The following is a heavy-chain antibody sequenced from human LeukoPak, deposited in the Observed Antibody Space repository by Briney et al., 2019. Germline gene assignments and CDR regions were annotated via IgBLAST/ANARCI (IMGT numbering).Heavy chain of an antibody. V-gene: IGHV1-69*04. Sequence: SVKVSCKASGGTFSSYAISWVRRAPGQGLEWMGRIIPILGIANYAQKFKGRVTMTRDTSISTAYMELSRLTSDDTAVYYCARDGNWNYHPLDPWGQGTLVTVSS. CDR2: IIPILGIA. J-gene: IGHJ5*02. CDR1: GGTFSSYA. D-gene: IGHD1-7*01. CDR3: ARDGNWNYHPLDP.